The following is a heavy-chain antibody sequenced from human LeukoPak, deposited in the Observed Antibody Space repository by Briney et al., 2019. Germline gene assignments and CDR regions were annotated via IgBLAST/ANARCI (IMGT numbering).Heavy chain of an antibody. J-gene: IGHJ6*03. V-gene: IGHV3-66*01. CDR3: ARVYGAPFYYYYYMDV. CDR1: GFIFTNYA. Sequence: QPGGSLRLSCAASGFIFTNYAMSWVRQAPGKGLEWVSVIYSGGSTYYADSVKGRFTISRDNSKNTLYLQMNSLRAEDTAVYYCARVYGAPFYYYYYMDVWGKGTTVTISS. D-gene: IGHD4-17*01. CDR2: IYSGGST.